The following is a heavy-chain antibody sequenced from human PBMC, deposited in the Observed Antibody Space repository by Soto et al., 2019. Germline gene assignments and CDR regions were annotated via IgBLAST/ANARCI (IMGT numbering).Heavy chain of an antibody. CDR1: GFTFSTYS. CDR2: ISGSGSSI. Sequence: GGSLRLSCAASGFTFSTYSMNWVRQAPGKGLEWVSYISGSGSSIYYADSVKGRFTISRDNARNSLYLQMNSLRAEGTAVYYCARAAQNFDYWGQGSLVTVSS. J-gene: IGHJ4*02. CDR3: ARAAQNFDY. V-gene: IGHV3-48*01.